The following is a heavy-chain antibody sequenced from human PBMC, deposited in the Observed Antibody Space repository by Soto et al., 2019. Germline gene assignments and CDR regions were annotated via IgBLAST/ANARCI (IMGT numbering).Heavy chain of an antibody. CDR2: IYSGGST. CDR3: ASQGYCSSTSCYPGEYYFDY. Sequence: GGSLRLSCAASGFTVSSNYMSWVRQAPGKGLEWVSVIYSGGSTYYADSVKGRFTISRDNSKNTLYLQMNSLRAEDTAVYYCASQGYCSSTSCYPGEYYFDYWGKGTLVTVSS. J-gene: IGHJ4*02. V-gene: IGHV3-66*04. CDR1: GFTVSSNY. D-gene: IGHD2-2*01.